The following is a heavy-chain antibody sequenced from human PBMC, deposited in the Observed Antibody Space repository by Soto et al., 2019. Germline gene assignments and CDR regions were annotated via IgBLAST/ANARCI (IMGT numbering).Heavy chain of an antibody. CDR1: GGSISSYY. CDR2: IYYSGST. Sequence: SETLSRTGSVSGGSISSYYWSWIRQPPGKGLEWIGYIYYSGSTNYNPSLKSRVTISVDTSKNQFSLKLSSVTAADTAVYYCARGLPPPYYYGMDVWGQGTTVTVSS. CDR3: ARGLPPPYYYGMDV. D-gene: IGHD2-15*01. V-gene: IGHV4-59*01. J-gene: IGHJ6*02.